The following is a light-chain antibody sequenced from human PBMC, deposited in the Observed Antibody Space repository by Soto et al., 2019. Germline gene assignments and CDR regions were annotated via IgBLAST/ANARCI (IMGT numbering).Light chain of an antibody. J-gene: IGLJ1*01. Sequence: QSVLTQPASVSGSPGQSITISCTGTISDVGGSNYVSWYQHHPGKAPKLIIYEVTNRPSGVSNRFSGSKSGYTASLTISGLQAEDEADYYCSSYTSTSLNYVFGTGTKLTVL. CDR3: SSYTSTSLNYV. V-gene: IGLV2-14*01. CDR2: EVT. CDR1: ISDVGGSNY.